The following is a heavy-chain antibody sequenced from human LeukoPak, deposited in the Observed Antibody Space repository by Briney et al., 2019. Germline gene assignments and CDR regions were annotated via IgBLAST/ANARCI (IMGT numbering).Heavy chain of an antibody. V-gene: IGHV3-30*18. CDR1: GFTFSSSG. CDR2: ISYDGSNK. Sequence: YPGGSLRLSCAASGFTFSSSGMHWVRQAPGKGLEWVAVISYDGSNKYYADSVKGRFTFSRDNSKNTLYLQMNSLRAEDTAVYYCAKEYCSNSVRHSLDYWGQGTLVTVSS. CDR3: AKEYCSNSVRHSLDY. D-gene: IGHD2-8*01. J-gene: IGHJ4*02.